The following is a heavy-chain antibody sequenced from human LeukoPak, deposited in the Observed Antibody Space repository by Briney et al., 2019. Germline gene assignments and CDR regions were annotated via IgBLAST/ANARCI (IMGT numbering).Heavy chain of an antibody. Sequence: GGSLRLSCVASGFTFNKYWMSWVRQAPGKGLEWVSSISSSSSYIYYADSVKGRFTISRDNAKNSLYLQMNSLRAEDTAVYYCARDRTTVVIDYWGQGTLVTVSS. D-gene: IGHD4-23*01. CDR1: GFTFNKYW. V-gene: IGHV3-21*01. CDR2: ISSSSSYI. CDR3: ARDRTTVVIDY. J-gene: IGHJ4*02.